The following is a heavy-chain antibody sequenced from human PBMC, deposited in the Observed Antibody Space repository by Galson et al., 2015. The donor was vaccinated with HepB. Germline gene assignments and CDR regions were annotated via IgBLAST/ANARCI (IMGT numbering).Heavy chain of an antibody. J-gene: IGHJ6*02. V-gene: IGHV1-69*01. D-gene: IGHD3-9*01. CDR3: ARDYDILTDYYYGMDV. CDR2: IIPIFGTA. CDR1: GGTFSSYA. Sequence: QSGAEVKKPGESLRISCKASGGTFSSYAISWVRQAPGQGLEWMGGIIPIFGTANYAQKFQGRVTITAGESTSTAYMELSSLRSEDTAVYYCARDYDILTDYYYGMDVWGQGTTVTVSS.